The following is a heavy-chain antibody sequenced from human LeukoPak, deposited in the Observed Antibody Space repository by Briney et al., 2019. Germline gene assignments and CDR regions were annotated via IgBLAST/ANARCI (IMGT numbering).Heavy chain of an antibody. D-gene: IGHD6-13*01. CDR3: ARPVAAAGYSFDY. V-gene: IGHV4-34*01. CDR2: IYYSGST. Sequence: SETLSLTCAVYGGSFSGYYWSWIRQPPGKGLEWIGSIYYSGSTYYNPSLKSRVTISVDTSKNQFSLKLSSVTAADTAVYYCARPVAAAGYSFDYWGQGTLVTVSS. J-gene: IGHJ4*02. CDR1: GGSFSGYY.